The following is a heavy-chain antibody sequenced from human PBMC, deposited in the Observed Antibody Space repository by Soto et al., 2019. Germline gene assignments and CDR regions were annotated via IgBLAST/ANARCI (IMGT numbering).Heavy chain of an antibody. V-gene: IGHV3-23*01. J-gene: IGHJ4*02. Sequence: GGSLRLSCATSGLTFSNYAMSWVRQAPGGGLEWVSSMSGSSSTTYYADSVKGRFTISRDRSKNTLYLQMSSLRAEDTALYYCAKNQERELPRVIDFWGEGTLVTVSS. CDR3: AKNQERELPRVIDF. CDR2: MSGSSSTT. CDR1: GLTFSNYA. D-gene: IGHD1-7*01.